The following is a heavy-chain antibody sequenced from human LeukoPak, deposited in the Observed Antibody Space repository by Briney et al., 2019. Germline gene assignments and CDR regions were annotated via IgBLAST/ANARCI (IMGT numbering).Heavy chain of an antibody. Sequence: GGSLRLSCAASGFTFSSYGMHWVRQAPGKGLEWVAFIRYDGSNKYYADSVKGRFTISRDNSKNTLYLQMNSLRAEDTAVYYCAKDRITMIVVARGAFDIWGQGTMVTVSS. D-gene: IGHD3-22*01. V-gene: IGHV3-30*02. CDR1: GFTFSSYG. J-gene: IGHJ3*02. CDR2: IRYDGSNK. CDR3: AKDRITMIVVARGAFDI.